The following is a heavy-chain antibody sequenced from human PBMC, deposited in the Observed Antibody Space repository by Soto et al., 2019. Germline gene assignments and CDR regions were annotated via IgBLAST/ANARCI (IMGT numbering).Heavy chain of an antibody. Sequence: PSETLSLTCTVSGGSISSSSYYWVWIRQSPGKGLEWIGSIYYDGSTYYKPSLKSRVTISVDTSKNQFSLKVSSATAADTAVYYCARDGHNHLPLDFWGHGTLVTVSS. V-gene: IGHV4-39*02. CDR1: GGSISSSSYY. J-gene: IGHJ4*01. CDR2: IYYDGST. CDR3: ARDGHNHLPLDF.